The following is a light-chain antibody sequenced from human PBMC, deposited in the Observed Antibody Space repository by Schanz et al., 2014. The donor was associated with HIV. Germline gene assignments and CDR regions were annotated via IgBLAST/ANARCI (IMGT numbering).Light chain of an antibody. CDR3: CSYAGDYWV. V-gene: IGLV2-23*02. Sequence: QSALTQPASVSGSPGQSITISCTGTSNDVGTYNLVSWYQQHPGKAPQLMIYEVSKRPSGVSDRFSGSKSDNTASLTISGLQAEDEADYYCCSYAGDYWVFGGGTKLTVL. CDR2: EVS. CDR1: SNDVGTYNL. J-gene: IGLJ3*02.